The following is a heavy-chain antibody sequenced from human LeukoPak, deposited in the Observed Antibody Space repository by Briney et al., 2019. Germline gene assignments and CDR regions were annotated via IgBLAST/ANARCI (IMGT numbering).Heavy chain of an antibody. D-gene: IGHD3-22*01. Sequence: SETLSLTCTVSGGSISSSSYYWGWIRQPPGTGLEWIGSIYYSGSTYYNPSLKSRVTISVDTSKNQFSLKLSSVTAADTAVYYCARDPGYYDDSGSPGHDAFDIWGQGTMVTVSS. CDR2: IYYSGST. CDR1: GGSISSSSYY. CDR3: ARDPGYYDDSGSPGHDAFDI. J-gene: IGHJ3*02. V-gene: IGHV4-39*02.